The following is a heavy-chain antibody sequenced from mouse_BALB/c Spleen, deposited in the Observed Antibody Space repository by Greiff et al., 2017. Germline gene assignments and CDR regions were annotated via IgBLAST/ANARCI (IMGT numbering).Heavy chain of an antibody. CDR1: GFTFSSYT. D-gene: IGHD2-4*01. V-gene: IGHV5-6-4*01. Sequence: EVQRVESGGGLVKPGGSLKLSCAASGFTFSSYTMSWVRQTPEKRLEWVATISSGGSYTYYPDSVKGRFTISRDNAKNTLYLQMSSLKSEDTAMYYCTRDRDDYDGKYYFDYWGQGTTLTVSS. CDR2: ISSGGSYT. J-gene: IGHJ2*01. CDR3: TRDRDDYDGKYYFDY.